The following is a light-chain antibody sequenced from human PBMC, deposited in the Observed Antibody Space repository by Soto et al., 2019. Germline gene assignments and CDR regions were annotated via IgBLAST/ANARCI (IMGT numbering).Light chain of an antibody. V-gene: IGLV1-44*01. CDR1: SSNIGSNT. CDR3: AAWDDSLNGPV. CDR2: NNN. Sequence: QSVLTQPPSASGTPGQRVTISCSGSSSNIGSNTVNWYQQLPGTAPKLLIYNNNKRPSGVPDRFSGSKSGTSASLPISGLQSEDEADYYCAAWDDSLNGPVFGGGTKLTVL. J-gene: IGLJ2*01.